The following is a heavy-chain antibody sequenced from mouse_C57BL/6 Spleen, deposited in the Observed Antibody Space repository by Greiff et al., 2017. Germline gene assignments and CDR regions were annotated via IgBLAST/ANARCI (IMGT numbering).Heavy chain of an antibody. CDR1: GYAFRSYW. CDR3: ARSGRGVPFAY. Sequence: VQLQQSGAELVKPGASVKISCKASGYAFRSYWMNWVKQRPGKGLEWIGQIYPGDGDTNYNGKCKGKATLTADKSSSTAYMQLSSLTSEDSAVYFCARSGRGVPFAYWGQGTLVTVSA. D-gene: IGHD3-1*01. J-gene: IGHJ3*01. CDR2: IYPGDGDT. V-gene: IGHV1-80*01.